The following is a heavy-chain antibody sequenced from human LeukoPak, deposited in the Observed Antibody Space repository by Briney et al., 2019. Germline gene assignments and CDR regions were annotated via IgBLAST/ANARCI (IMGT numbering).Heavy chain of an antibody. Sequence: ASVKVSCKASGYTFTGYYMHWVRQAPGQGLEWMGRINPNSGGTNYAQKFQGRVTMTRDTSISTAYMELSRLRSDDTAVYYCAAGGMVEMATSSPFDYWGQGTLVTVSS. V-gene: IGHV1-2*06. J-gene: IGHJ4*02. CDR3: AAGGMVEMATSSPFDY. CDR2: INPNSGGT. CDR1: GYTFTGYY. D-gene: IGHD5-24*01.